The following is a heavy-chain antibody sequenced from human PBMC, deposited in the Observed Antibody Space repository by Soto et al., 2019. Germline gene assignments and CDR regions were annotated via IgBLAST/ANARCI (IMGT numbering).Heavy chain of an antibody. CDR2: ISYDGSNK. J-gene: IGHJ4*02. Sequence: GGSLRLSCAASGFTFSSYGMHWVRQAPGKGLEWVAVISYDGSNKYYADSVKGRFTISRDNSKNTLYLQMNSLRAEDTAVYYCAKDLKNYASYWGQGTLVTVSS. V-gene: IGHV3-30*18. CDR3: AKDLKNYASY. CDR1: GFTFSSYG. D-gene: IGHD1-7*01.